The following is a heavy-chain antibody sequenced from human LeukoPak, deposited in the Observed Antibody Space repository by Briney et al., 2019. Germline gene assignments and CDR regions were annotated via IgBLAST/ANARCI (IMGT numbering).Heavy chain of an antibody. CDR2: FDPGDGET. J-gene: IGHJ6*02. V-gene: IGHV1-24*01. Sequence: ASVKVSCKVSGYTLTELSMHWVRQAPGKGLEWMGGFDPGDGETIYAQKFQGRVTMTEDTSTDTAYMELSSLRSEDTAVYYCATASYGDYAYYYGMDVWGQGTTVTVSS. CDR3: ATASYGDYAYYYGMDV. D-gene: IGHD4-17*01. CDR1: GYTLTELS.